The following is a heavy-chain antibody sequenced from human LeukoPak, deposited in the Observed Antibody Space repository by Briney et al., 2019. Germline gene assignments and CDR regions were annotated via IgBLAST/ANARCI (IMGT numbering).Heavy chain of an antibody. CDR1: GGSFSGYY. CDR2: INHSGGT. J-gene: IGHJ4*02. CDR3: ARGRGGQYDY. V-gene: IGHV4-34*01. Sequence: KPSETLSLTCAVYGGSFSGYYWSWIRQPPGKGLEWIGEINHSGGTNYNPSLKSRVTISVDTSKNQFSLKLSSVTAADTAVYYCARGRGGQYDYWGQGTLVTVSS. D-gene: IGHD2-15*01.